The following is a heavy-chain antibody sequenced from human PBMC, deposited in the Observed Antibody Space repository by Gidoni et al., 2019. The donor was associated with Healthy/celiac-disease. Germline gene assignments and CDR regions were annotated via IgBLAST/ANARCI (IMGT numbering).Heavy chain of an antibody. V-gene: IGHV1-69*06. Sequence: QAQLVQSGAEVQKPGSSVKVSCKASGGTFRSYAISWVRQAPGKGLEGVGGIIPIFGKANDRKKFQGKVTSTGDKSTRTGYVGVSSRRAEDTGGYYCAGLTYEGWELSYGMDVWGQGTTVTVSS. CDR3: AGLTYEGWELSYGMDV. J-gene: IGHJ6*02. CDR2: IIPIFGKA. D-gene: IGHD1-26*01. CDR1: GGTFRSYA.